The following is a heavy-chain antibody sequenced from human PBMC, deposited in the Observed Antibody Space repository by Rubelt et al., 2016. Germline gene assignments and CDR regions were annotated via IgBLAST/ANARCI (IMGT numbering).Heavy chain of an antibody. CDR3: AKDPPDCQSTSCYGYDLEH. D-gene: IGHD2-2*01. Sequence: GGSLRLSCAASGFNVGSSYMSWVRQAPGKGLEWVSTISSDGNKKYYGDSVKGRFTISRDNSKETGYLKMNSLRVDDTAVFYCAKDPPDCQSTSCYGYDLEHWGQGILVTVSS. V-gene: IGHV3-30*18. J-gene: IGHJ1*01. CDR2: ISSDGNKK. CDR1: GFNVGSSY.